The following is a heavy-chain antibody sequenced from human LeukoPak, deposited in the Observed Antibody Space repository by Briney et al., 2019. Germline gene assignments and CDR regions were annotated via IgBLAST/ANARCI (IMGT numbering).Heavy chain of an antibody. CDR1: GYSFTSYW. CDR3: ASICGGDCSGRAFDI. CDR2: IYPGDSDT. D-gene: IGHD2-21*02. Sequence: GESLKISCKGSGYSFTSYWIGWVRQMPGKGLEWMGIIYPGDSDTRYSPSFQGQVTISADKSISTAYLQWSSLKASDTAMYYCASICGGDCSGRAFDIWGQGTMVTVSS. V-gene: IGHV5-51*01. J-gene: IGHJ3*02.